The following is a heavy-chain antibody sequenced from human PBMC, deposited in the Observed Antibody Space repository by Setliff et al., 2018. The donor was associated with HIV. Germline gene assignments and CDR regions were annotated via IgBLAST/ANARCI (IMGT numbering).Heavy chain of an antibody. CDR1: GGSISSTY. V-gene: IGHV4-59*01. CDR2: IYYTGTT. D-gene: IGHD1-26*01. CDR3: ARGQPQGGGTYWSAFDI. Sequence: SETLSLTCTVSGGSISSTYWSWIRQPPGEGLEWIGYIYYTGTTNYNPSFKSRVTISLDTSKTQFSLKLNSVTAADTAVYYCARGQPQGGGTYWSAFDIWGQGTMVTVSS. J-gene: IGHJ3*02.